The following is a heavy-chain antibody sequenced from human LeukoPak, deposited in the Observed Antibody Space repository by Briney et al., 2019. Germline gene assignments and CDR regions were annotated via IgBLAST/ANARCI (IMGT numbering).Heavy chain of an antibody. CDR2: IWYDGSNK. J-gene: IGHJ6*03. CDR3: AGEGSGGSCYSCQPVYYYYYMDV. D-gene: IGHD2-15*01. Sequence: PGGSLRLSCAASGFTFSSYGMHWVRQAPGKGLEWVAVIWYDGSNKYYADSVKGRFTISRDNSKSTLYLQMNSLRAEDTAVYYCAGEGSGGSCYSCQPVYYYYYMDVWGKGTTVSVSS. V-gene: IGHV3-33*01. CDR1: GFTFSSYG.